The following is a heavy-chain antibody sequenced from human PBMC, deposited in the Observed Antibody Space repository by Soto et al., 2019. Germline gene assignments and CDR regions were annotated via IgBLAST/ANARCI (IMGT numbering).Heavy chain of an antibody. CDR1: GYTFTPHG. J-gene: IGHJ5*02. CDR2: VRGDNGHT. CDR3: ARDLGYCRSGTCYREWFDP. V-gene: IGHV1-18*01. D-gene: IGHD2-15*01. Sequence: QVQLVQSGAEVKKPGASVQVSCKASGYTFTPHGISWVRQVPGQGLEWMGWVRGDNGHTNYAQSLQGRVTMTTDTSRNTAYMELRSLRSDDTAVYYCARDLGYCRSGTCYREWFDPWGQGTLVTVSS.